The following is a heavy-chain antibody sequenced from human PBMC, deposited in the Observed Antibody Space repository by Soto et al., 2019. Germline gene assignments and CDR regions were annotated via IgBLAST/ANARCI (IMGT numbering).Heavy chain of an antibody. Sequence: PGESLKISCKGSGYSFTSYWISWVRQMPGKGLEWMGRIDPSDSYTNYSPSFQGHVTISADKSISTAYLQWSSLKASDTAMYYCARRPENFWSGYPEAFDYWGPGTLVTVSS. CDR3: ARRPENFWSGYPEAFDY. D-gene: IGHD3-3*01. CDR2: IDPSDSYT. J-gene: IGHJ4*02. V-gene: IGHV5-10-1*01. CDR1: GYSFTSYW.